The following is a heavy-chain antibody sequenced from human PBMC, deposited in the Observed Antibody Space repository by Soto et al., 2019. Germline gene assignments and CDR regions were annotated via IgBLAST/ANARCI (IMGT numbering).Heavy chain of an antibody. CDR2: IYYSGST. J-gene: IGHJ4*02. CDR3: ARVIYDVWRGYYLFEY. D-gene: IGHD3-3*01. Sequence: SETLSLTCTVSGGSISSYYWSWIRQPPGKGLEWIGYIYYSGSTHYNPPLQSRVIISVATSKNQFSLKLISLTAADRAVYYCARVIYDVWRGYYLFEYWVQGTLVTVSS. V-gene: IGHV4-59*13. CDR1: GGSISSYY.